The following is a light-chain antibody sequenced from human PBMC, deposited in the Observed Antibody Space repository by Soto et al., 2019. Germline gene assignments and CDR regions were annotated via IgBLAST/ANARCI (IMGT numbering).Light chain of an antibody. Sequence: EIVMTQSPVTLSVSPGERATLSGRASQTVTTDLAWYQQKPGQAPRLVIHGASTRATDFPARFSGSGSGTEFTLTISSLQSEDIAVYYCHQYYTWPRTFGQGTKVEIK. CDR3: HQYYTWPRT. J-gene: IGKJ1*01. V-gene: IGKV3-15*01. CDR2: GAS. CDR1: QTVTTD.